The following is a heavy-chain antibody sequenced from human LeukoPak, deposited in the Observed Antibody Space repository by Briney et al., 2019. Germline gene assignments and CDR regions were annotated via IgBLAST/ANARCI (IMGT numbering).Heavy chain of an antibody. Sequence: GASVKVSCXASGYTFTSYGISWVRQAPGQGLEWMGWISAYNGNTNYAQKLQGRVTMTTDTSTSTAYMELRSLRSDDTAVYYCARVTDEDFWSGYPYYYYYMDVWGKGTTVTVSS. J-gene: IGHJ6*03. CDR3: ARVTDEDFWSGYPYYYYYMDV. CDR1: GYTFTSYG. CDR2: ISAYNGNT. D-gene: IGHD3-3*01. V-gene: IGHV1-18*01.